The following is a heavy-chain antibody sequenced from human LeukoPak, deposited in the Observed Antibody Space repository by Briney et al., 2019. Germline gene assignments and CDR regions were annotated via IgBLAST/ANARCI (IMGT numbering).Heavy chain of an antibody. CDR3: AKDPDYYYGSGSYYNEDWFDP. D-gene: IGHD3-10*01. V-gene: IGHV3-48*01. CDR1: GLTFSSYS. CDR2: ISSSSSTI. J-gene: IGHJ5*02. Sequence: TGGSLRLSCAASGLTFSSYSMDWVRQAPGKGLEWVSYISSSSSTIYYADSVKGRFSISRDNAKNSLYLQMNSLRAEDTAVYYCAKDPDYYYGSGSYYNEDWFDPWGQGTLVTVSS.